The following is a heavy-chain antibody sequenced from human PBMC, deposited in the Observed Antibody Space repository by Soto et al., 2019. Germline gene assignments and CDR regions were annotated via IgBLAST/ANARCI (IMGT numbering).Heavy chain of an antibody. CDR3: AKGRGGSGSLTPRVDF. Sequence: EVQLLESGGGLVQPGGSLRLSCAASGFTFNNYAMTWVRQAPGKRLEWVSAISGGGDTTSYADSVKGRFTVSRDGSKNTLYLQMSSLRAEDTAPYYCAKGRGGSGSLTPRVDFWGQGTLVTVSS. D-gene: IGHD3-10*01. CDR1: GFTFNNYA. CDR2: ISGGGDTT. V-gene: IGHV3-23*01. J-gene: IGHJ4*02.